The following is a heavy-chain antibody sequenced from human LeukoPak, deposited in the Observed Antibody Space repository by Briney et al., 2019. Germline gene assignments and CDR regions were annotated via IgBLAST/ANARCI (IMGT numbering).Heavy chain of an antibody. D-gene: IGHD2-2*01. CDR2: ISYDGSNK. CDR3: ARGFCSTTSCPGWAYYYGMDV. CDR1: GFTFSSYA. V-gene: IGHV3-30*04. J-gene: IGHJ6*04. Sequence: GGSLRLSCAVSGFTFSSYAMHWVRQAPGEGLEWVAVISYDGSNKYYADSVKGRFTISRDNSKNTLYLQMNSLGAEDTAVYYCARGFCSTTSCPGWAYYYGMDVWGKGTTVTVSS.